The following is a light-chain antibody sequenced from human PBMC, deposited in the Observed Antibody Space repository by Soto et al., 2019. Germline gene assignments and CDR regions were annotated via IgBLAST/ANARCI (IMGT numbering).Light chain of an antibody. CDR2: GGL. Sequence: IVMTQSPATLAVPSGEKTTLPCRASKSSSSNLAWYQQKPGQAPRLLIYGGLNRATAIPARFSGGGSGTEFTLTISSLQSEDFAVYYCQQYDTWPTFGQGTRLEIK. V-gene: IGKV3-15*01. J-gene: IGKJ5*01. CDR3: QQYDTWPT. CDR1: KSSSSN.